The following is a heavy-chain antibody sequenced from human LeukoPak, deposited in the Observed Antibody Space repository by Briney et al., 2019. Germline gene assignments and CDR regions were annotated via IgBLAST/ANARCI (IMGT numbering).Heavy chain of an antibody. V-gene: IGHV1-2*02. CDR3: TRGQASGWYMF. J-gene: IGHJ4*02. D-gene: IGHD6-19*01. Sequence: GASVKVSCKASGYTFTGYYVHWVRQAPGQGLEWMGWINPKSGDTNKSQKFQGRVTMTRDTSIGTAYVELSTLKSDDTAVYFCTRGQASGWYMFWGQGTLVTVSS. CDR2: INPKSGDT. CDR1: GYTFTGYY.